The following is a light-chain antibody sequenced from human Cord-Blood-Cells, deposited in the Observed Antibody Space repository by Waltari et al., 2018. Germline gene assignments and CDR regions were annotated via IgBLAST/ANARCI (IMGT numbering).Light chain of an antibody. J-gene: IGKJ2*01. V-gene: IGKV3-11*01. Sequence: ELVFTQSPAPLSLTPGQRATLSCRASQSVSSYLAWYQQKPGQAPRLLIYDASNRDTGIPARFSGSGSGTDFTLTISSLEPEDFAVYYCQQRSNWPPYTFGQGTKLEIK. CDR2: DAS. CDR1: QSVSSY. CDR3: QQRSNWPPYT.